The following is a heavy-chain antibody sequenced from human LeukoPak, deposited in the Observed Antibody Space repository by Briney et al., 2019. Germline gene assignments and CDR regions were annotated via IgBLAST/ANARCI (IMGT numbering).Heavy chain of an antibody. V-gene: IGHV3-23*01. J-gene: IGHJ4*02. CDR3: AKESPVFDY. Sequence: GRSLRLSCAASGFTFISYAMSWVRQAPGKGLEWVSVISGSGGSTHYADSAKGRFTISRDNSKNTLYLQMSSLRAEDTAVYYCAKESPVFDYWGQGTLVTVSS. CDR1: GFTFISYA. CDR2: ISGSGGST.